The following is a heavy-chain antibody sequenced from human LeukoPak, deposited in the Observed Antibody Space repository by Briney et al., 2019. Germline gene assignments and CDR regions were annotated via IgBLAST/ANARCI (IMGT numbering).Heavy chain of an antibody. D-gene: IGHD3-22*01. J-gene: IGHJ4*02. CDR1: GFTFSSYG. CDR2: ISYDGSNK. CDR3: AKGLLDSSGYAKIDY. Sequence: PGGSLRLSCAASGFTFSSYGMHWVRQAPGKGLEWVATISYDGSNKYYVDSVKGRFSIPRDNSKNTLYLQMNSLRGEDTAVYYCAKGLLDSSGYAKIDYWGQGTLVTVSS. V-gene: IGHV3-30*18.